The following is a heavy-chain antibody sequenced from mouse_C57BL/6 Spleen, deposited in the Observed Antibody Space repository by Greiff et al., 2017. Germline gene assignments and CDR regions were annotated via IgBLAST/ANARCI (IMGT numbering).Heavy chain of an antibody. CDR3: TTPTVVTPARDY. CDR1: GFNIKDDY. Sequence: VQLQQSGAELVRPGASVKLSCTASGFNIKDDYMHWVKQRPEQGLEWIGCIDPENGDTEYASKFQGKATITADTSSNTAYLQLSSLTSEDTAVYYCTTPTVVTPARDYWGQGTSVTVSS. V-gene: IGHV14-4*01. D-gene: IGHD1-1*01. CDR2: IDPENGDT. J-gene: IGHJ4*01.